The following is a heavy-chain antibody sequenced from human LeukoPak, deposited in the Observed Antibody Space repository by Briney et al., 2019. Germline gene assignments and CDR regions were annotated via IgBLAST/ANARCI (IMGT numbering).Heavy chain of an antibody. V-gene: IGHV1-69*05. Sequence: ASVKVSCKASQGTFSSYAISWVRQAPGHGLEWMGGIIPIFGTANYAQKFQGRVTITTAESTSTAYMELRSLRSEDTAVYYCARNGHSGYDYGIWGQGTLVTVSS. CDR2: IIPIFGTA. CDR3: ARNGHSGYDYGI. D-gene: IGHD5-12*01. CDR1: QGTFSSYA. J-gene: IGHJ4*02.